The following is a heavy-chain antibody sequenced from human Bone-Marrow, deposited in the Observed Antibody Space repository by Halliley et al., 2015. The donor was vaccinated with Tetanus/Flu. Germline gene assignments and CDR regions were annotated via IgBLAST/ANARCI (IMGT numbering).Heavy chain of an antibody. CDR2: ITSTAISI. D-gene: IGHD1-26*01. V-gene: IGHV3-48*03. Sequence: EWISYITSTAISIYYADSVKGRFTISRDNAKNSVYLQMNSLRAEDTAIYYCATNSGNYYSVDYWGQGTLVTVSS. CDR3: ATNSGNYYSVDY. J-gene: IGHJ4*02.